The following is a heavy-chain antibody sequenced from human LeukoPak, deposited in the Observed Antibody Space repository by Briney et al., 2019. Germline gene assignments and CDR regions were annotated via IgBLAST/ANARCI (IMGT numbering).Heavy chain of an antibody. V-gene: IGHV1-18*01. CDR3: AREFGGGSYYDDYYYGMDV. D-gene: IGHD1-26*01. J-gene: IGHJ6*02. CDR2: ISAYNGNT. CDR1: GYTFTSYG. Sequence: GASVKVSCKASGYTFTSYGISWVRQAPGQGLEWMGWISAYNGNTNYAQKLQGRVTMTTDTSTSTAYMELRSLRSDDTAVYYCAREFGGGSYYDDYYYGMDVWGQGTTVTVSS.